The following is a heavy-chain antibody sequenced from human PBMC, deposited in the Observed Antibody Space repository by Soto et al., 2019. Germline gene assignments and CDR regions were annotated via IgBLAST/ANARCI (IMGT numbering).Heavy chain of an antibody. Sequence: GPAVKVSFKACGYTLTSYGISWVRQAPGEGLEWMGWISAYNGNTNYAQKLQGRVTMTKATSTRTAYMELRSLRSDDTAVYYCARARFDYWGQGTLVTVSS. V-gene: IGHV1-18*01. J-gene: IGHJ4*02. CDR3: ARARFDY. CDR2: ISAYNGNT. CDR1: GYTLTSYG.